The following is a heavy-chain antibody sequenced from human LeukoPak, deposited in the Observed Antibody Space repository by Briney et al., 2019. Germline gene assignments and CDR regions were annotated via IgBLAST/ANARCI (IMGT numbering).Heavy chain of an antibody. Sequence: GGSLRFSSAAYGFTFSSYWMHWVAQAQGKGLVWVSRINSDGSSTSYADSVKGRFTISRDNAKNTLYLQMNSLRAEDTAVYYCARDARYYDSSGYPGDYWGQGTLVTVSS. J-gene: IGHJ4*02. CDR1: GFTFSSYW. CDR3: ARDARYYDSSGYPGDY. D-gene: IGHD3-22*01. V-gene: IGHV3-74*01. CDR2: INSDGSST.